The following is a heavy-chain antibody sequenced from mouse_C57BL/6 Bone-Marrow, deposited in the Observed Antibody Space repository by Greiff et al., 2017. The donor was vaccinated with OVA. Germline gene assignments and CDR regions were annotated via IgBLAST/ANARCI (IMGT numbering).Heavy chain of an antibody. J-gene: IGHJ2*01. Sequence: VQLQESGAELARPGASVKLSCKASGYTFTSYTMPWVKQRPGQGLEWIGYINPSSGYTKSNQKFKDKATLTADKSSSTAYMQLSSLTSEDSAVYYWARGWKWYGSKDYWGQGTTLTVSS. V-gene: IGHV1-4*01. CDR3: ARGWKWYGSKDY. CDR1: GYTFTSYT. D-gene: IGHD1-1*01. CDR2: INPSSGYT.